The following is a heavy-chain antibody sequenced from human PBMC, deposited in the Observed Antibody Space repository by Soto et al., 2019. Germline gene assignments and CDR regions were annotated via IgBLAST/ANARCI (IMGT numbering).Heavy chain of an antibody. Sequence: EVQLVESGGGLVQPGGSLRLSCAASGFTVSSNYMSWVRQAPGKGLEWVSVIYSGGSTYYADSVKGRFTISRDNSKNTLYLQMNSLRDEDSAMYYCARSRFLCFGDLWGQGTLVTVSS. V-gene: IGHV3-66*01. CDR3: ARSRFLCFGDL. CDR2: IYSGGST. D-gene: IGHD3-10*01. J-gene: IGHJ4*02. CDR1: GFTVSSNY.